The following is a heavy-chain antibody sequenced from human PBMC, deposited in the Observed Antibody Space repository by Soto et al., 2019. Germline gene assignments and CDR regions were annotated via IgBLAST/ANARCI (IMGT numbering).Heavy chain of an antibody. CDR3: ARWTTTYYDILTGYYTGNWFDP. J-gene: IGHJ5*02. CDR1: GGSISSGGYS. CDR2: IYHSGST. D-gene: IGHD3-9*01. Sequence: SETLSLTCAVSGGSISSGGYSWSWIRQPPGKGLEWIGYIYHSGSTYYNPSLKSRVTISVDRSKNQFSLKLSSVTAADTAVYYCARWTTTYYDILTGYYTGNWFDPWGQGTLVTVSS. V-gene: IGHV4-30-2*01.